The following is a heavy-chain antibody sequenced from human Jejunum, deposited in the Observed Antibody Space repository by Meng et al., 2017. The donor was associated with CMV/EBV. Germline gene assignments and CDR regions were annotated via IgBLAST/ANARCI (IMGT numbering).Heavy chain of an antibody. CDR3: ARAKPVGYDSGTYYNSFDC. V-gene: IGHV4-59*01. J-gene: IGHJ4*02. CDR2: IYYSGNT. D-gene: IGHD3-10*01. Sequence: TYYWSWIRQPLGKGLEWIGDIYYSGNTNYSPSLKSRVTISVDTSKKQFSLKLSSVAAADTAVYYCARAKPVGYDSGTYYNSFDCWGQGTLVTVSS. CDR1: TYY.